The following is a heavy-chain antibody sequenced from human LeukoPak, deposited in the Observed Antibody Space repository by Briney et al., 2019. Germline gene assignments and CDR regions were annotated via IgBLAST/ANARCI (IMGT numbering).Heavy chain of an antibody. D-gene: IGHD6-13*01. CDR3: AKAKQLAASPDY. CDR1: GFTFSSYS. CDR2: ISSSSSYI. Sequence: PGGSLRLSCAASGFTFSSYSMNWVRQAPGKGLEWVSSISSSSSYIYYADSVKGRFTISRDNAKDSLYLHMNSLRAEDTAVYYCAKAKQLAASPDYWGQGTLVTVSS. J-gene: IGHJ4*02. V-gene: IGHV3-21*04.